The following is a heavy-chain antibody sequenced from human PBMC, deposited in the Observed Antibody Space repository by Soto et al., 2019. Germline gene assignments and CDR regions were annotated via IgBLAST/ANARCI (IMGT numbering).Heavy chain of an antibody. CDR2: INSDGSST. CDR1: GFTFSSYW. CDR3: ARDGGDPYYYYYYMDV. D-gene: IGHD2-21*02. J-gene: IGHJ6*03. Sequence: PGGSLRLSCAASGFTFSSYWMHWVRQAPGKGLVWVSRINSDGSSTSYADSVKGRFTISRDNAKSTLYLQMNSLRAEDTAVYYCARDGGDPYYYYYYMDVWGKGTTVTVSS. V-gene: IGHV3-74*01.